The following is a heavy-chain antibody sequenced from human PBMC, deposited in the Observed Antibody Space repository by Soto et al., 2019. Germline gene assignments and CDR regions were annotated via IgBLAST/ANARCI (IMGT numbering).Heavy chain of an antibody. CDR2: ISYDGSNK. V-gene: IGHV3-30-3*01. Sequence: LRLSCAASGFTFSSYAMHWVRQAPGKGLEWVAVISYDGSNKYYADSVKGRFTISRDNSKNTLYLQMNSLRAEDTAVYYCARVITGTRHGMDVWGQGTTVTVSS. CDR1: GFTFSSYA. J-gene: IGHJ6*02. D-gene: IGHD1-20*01. CDR3: ARVITGTRHGMDV.